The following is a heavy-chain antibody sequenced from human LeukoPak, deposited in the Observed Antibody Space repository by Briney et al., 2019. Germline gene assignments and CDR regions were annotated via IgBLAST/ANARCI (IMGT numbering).Heavy chain of an antibody. CDR1: GFTFSSYA. J-gene: IGHJ4*02. CDR3: ARDPSAMTGYYNAYFDY. Sequence: PGGSLRLSCAASGFTFSSYAMHWVRQAPGKGLEWVAVISYDGSNKYYADSVKGRFTISRDNSKNTLYLQMNSLRAEDTAVYYCARDPSAMTGYYNAYFDYWGQGTLVTVSS. CDR2: ISYDGSNK. V-gene: IGHV3-30-3*01. D-gene: IGHD3-9*01.